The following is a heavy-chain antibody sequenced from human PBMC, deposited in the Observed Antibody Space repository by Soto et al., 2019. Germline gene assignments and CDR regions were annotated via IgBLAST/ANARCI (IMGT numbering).Heavy chain of an antibody. Sequence: GGSLRXSCSTSVFTFSIYAISLFRHASGKGLESVSAISGSGGSTYYADSVKGRFTISRDNSKNTLYLQMNSLRADDTAVYYCAKAGFFEWLLYGMDVWGQGTTVTVYS. D-gene: IGHD3-3*01. V-gene: IGHV3-23*01. CDR2: ISGSGGST. CDR3: AKAGFFEWLLYGMDV. CDR1: VFTFSIYA. J-gene: IGHJ6*02.